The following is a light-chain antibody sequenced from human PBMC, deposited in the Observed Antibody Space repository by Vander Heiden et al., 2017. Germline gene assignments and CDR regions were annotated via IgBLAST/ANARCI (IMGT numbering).Light chain of an antibody. CDR3: GTWDSSLSVWV. J-gene: IGLJ3*02. V-gene: IGLV1-51*02. CDR2: ENN. CDR1: SSNIGNKY. Sequence: QYVLTQPPSVSAAPGQKVTISCSGSSSNIGNKYISWYQHLPGTAPKLLIFENNKRPSGIPDRFSGSNSGTSATLGITGVQTGDEADYYCGTWDSSLSVWVFGGGTKVTVV.